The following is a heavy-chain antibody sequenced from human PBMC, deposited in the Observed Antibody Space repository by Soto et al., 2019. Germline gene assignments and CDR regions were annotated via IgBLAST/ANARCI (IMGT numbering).Heavy chain of an antibody. CDR3: ATGVYCVSDCYDFMVV. V-gene: IGHV1-46*03. Sequence: ASVKVSCKASGYSFTSYYMHWVRQAPGQGLEWMGIINPSGGTTSYAQKFQGRVTMTRDTSTNTVDMELSGLRSEDTAVYYCATGVYCVSDCYDFMVVWGKGTSVSVFS. CDR2: INPSGGTT. D-gene: IGHD2-21*01. J-gene: IGHJ6*03. CDR1: GYSFTSYY.